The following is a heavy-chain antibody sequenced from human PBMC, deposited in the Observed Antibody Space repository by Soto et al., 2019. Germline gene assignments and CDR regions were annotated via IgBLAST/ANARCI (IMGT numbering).Heavy chain of an antibody. D-gene: IGHD1-1*01. CDR1: GGSFIGYY. V-gene: IGHV4-34*01. Sequence: SATLSLTCAVYGGSFIGYYGSWVRQTSGMGLDCIGTIYYTCRTSFNPSLKSRLVMSVDTPKNHFSLTLRSVSVAESGVYFCVRRVNSRYASGTGIDHYFDSWGQGILVTVSS. J-gene: IGHJ4*02. CDR3: VRRVNSRYASGTGIDHYFDS. CDR2: IYYTCRT.